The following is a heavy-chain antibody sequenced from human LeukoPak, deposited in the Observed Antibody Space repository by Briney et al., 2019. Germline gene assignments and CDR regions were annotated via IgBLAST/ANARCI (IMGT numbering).Heavy chain of an antibody. CDR3: AKANYGGDYYYYGMDV. CDR1: GYTLTDYY. V-gene: IGHV1-2*02. CDR2: ISPNRGGT. Sequence: GASVKVSCKASGYTLTDYYMHWVRQAPGQGLEWMGWISPNRGGTNYAQNFQGRVTMTRDTPISTAYMELSRLTYDDTALYYCAKANYGGDYYYYGMDVWGQGTTVTVSS. D-gene: IGHD4-23*01. J-gene: IGHJ6*02.